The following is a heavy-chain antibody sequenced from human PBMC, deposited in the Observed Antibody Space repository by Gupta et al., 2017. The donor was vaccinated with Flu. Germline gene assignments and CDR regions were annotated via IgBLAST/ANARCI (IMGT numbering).Heavy chain of an antibody. Sequence: EVQLVESGGGLVQPGGSLRLSCAASGFPLRSYQMHRVRQAPGKGLEWCSYISSSGSTIDYADSVKGRFTISRDNAKNSLYLQMNSLRAEDTAVYYCARRYCSSTSCLEDYWGQGTLVTVSS. V-gene: IGHV3-48*03. CDR1: GFPLRSYQ. J-gene: IGHJ4*02. CDR2: ISSSGSTI. CDR3: ARRYCSSTSCLEDY. D-gene: IGHD2-2*01.